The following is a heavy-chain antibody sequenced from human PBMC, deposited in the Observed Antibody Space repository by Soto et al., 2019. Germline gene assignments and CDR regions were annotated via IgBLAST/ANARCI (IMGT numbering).Heavy chain of an antibody. CDR1: GYTFTSYG. D-gene: IGHD3-3*01. Sequence: ASVKVSCKASGYTFTSYGISWVRQAPGQGLEWMGWISAYNGNTNYAQKLQGRVTMTTDTSTSTAYMELRSLRSDDTAVYYCAREYGVGSLYYYYYYGMDVWGQGTTVTVSS. J-gene: IGHJ6*02. CDR2: ISAYNGNT. CDR3: AREYGVGSLYYYYYYGMDV. V-gene: IGHV1-18*01.